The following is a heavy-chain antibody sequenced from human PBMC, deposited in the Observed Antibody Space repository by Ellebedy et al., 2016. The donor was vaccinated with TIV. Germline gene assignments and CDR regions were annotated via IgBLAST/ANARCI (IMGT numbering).Heavy chain of an antibody. V-gene: IGHV1-69*13. J-gene: IGHJ4*02. Sequence: AASVKVSCKASGYTFTSYYMHWVRQAPGQGLEWMGGIIPVFGRGNYAQKFQGRVTITADESTSTVYMELSSLRSEDTAIYYCARVVNSGRYYNVFDYWGQGTLVTVSS. CDR3: ARVVNSGRYYNVFDY. D-gene: IGHD3-10*01. CDR2: IIPVFGRG. CDR1: GYTFTSYY.